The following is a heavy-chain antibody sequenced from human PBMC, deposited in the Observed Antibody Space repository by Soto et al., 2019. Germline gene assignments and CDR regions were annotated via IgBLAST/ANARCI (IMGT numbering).Heavy chain of an antibody. J-gene: IGHJ3*02. V-gene: IGHV3-23*01. CDR2: ISGSGGST. D-gene: IGHD3-9*01. CDR1: GFTFSSYA. CDR3: AKLISWRYFDGFGFAFDI. Sequence: GGSLRLSCAASGFTFSSYAMSWVRQAPGKGLEWVSAISGSGGSTYYADSVKGRFTISRDNSKNTLYLQMNSLRAEDTAVYYCAKLISWRYFDGFGFAFDIWGQGTMVTVSS.